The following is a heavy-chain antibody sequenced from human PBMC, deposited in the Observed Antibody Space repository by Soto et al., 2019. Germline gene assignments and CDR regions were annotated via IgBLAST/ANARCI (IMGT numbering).Heavy chain of an antibody. J-gene: IGHJ6*02. CDR2: IIPIFGTA. V-gene: IGHV1-69*13. CDR1: GGTFSSYA. CDR3: ASPSSTVVTPYYYYGMDV. Sequence: SVKVSCKASGGTFSSYAICWVRQAPGQGLEWMGGIIPIFGTANYAQKFQGRVTITADESTSTAYMELSSLRSEDTAVYYCASPSSTVVTPYYYYGMDVWGQGTTVTVSS. D-gene: IGHD4-17*01.